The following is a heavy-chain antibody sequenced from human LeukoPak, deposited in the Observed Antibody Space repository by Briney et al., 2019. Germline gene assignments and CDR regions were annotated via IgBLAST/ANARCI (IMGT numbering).Heavy chain of an antibody. CDR3: ARANYYGSGSYSFGFDY. V-gene: IGHV1-69*13. Sequence: SVKVSCKASGGTFSSYAISWVRQAPGQGLEWMGGIIPIFGTANYAQKFQGRVTITGDESTSTAYMELSSLRSEDTAVYYCARANYYGSGSYSFGFDYWGQGTLVTVSS. CDR1: GGTFSSYA. J-gene: IGHJ4*02. CDR2: IIPIFGTA. D-gene: IGHD3-10*01.